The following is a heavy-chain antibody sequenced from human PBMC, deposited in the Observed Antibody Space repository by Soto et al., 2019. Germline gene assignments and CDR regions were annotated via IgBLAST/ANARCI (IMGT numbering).Heavy chain of an antibody. CDR1: CGSIISYF. V-gene: IGHV4-59*12. CDR2: IYSRGST. D-gene: IGHD5-18*01. CDR3: ARAGTAMVHLDY. J-gene: IGHJ4*02. Sequence: SETLSLTCTFSCGSIISYFWSWIRQPPGKGLEWIGYIYSRGSTNYNPSLKSRLTISVDTSKNQFSLKLTSVTAADTAVYYCARAGTAMVHLDYWGQGTLVTVSS.